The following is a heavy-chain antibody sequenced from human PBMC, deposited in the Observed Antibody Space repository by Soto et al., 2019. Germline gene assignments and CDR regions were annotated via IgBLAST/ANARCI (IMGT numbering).Heavy chain of an antibody. D-gene: IGHD2-15*01. CDR1: GGTFSSYA. V-gene: IGHV1-69*12. J-gene: IGHJ6*02. Sequence: QVQLVQSGAEVKKPGSSVKVSCKASGGTFSSYAISWVRQAPGQGLEWMGGIIPIFGTANYAQKFQGRFTITANDSRSPAYRELSRLRFEDTAVEAGADVYCSGGSCPGGYYYGMEVWGQGTTVTVSS. CDR3: ADVYCSGGSCPGGYYYGMEV. CDR2: IIPIFGTA.